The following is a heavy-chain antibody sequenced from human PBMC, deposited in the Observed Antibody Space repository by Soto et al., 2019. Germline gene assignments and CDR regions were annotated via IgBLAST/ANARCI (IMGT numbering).Heavy chain of an antibody. CDR2: ISYDGSNK. CDR1: GFTFSSYG. CDR3: AKDHYS. Sequence: GGSLRLSCAASGFTFSSYGLHWVRQAPGKGLEWVAVISYDGSNKYYADSVKGRFTISRDNSKNTLYLQMNSLRAEDTAVYYCAKDHYSWGPGTLVTLSS. V-gene: IGHV3-30*18. J-gene: IGHJ4*02.